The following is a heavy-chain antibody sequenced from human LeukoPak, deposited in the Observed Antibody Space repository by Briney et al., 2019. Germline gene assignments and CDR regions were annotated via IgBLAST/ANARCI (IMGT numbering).Heavy chain of an antibody. J-gene: IGHJ3*02. V-gene: IGHV3-30*02. Sequence: GGSLRLSCAASGFTFSSYGMHWVRQAPGKGLEWVAFIRYDGSNKYYADSVKGRFTISRDNAKNSLYLQMNSLRAEDTAVYYCARTGYSRGRDAFDIWGQGTMVTVSS. CDR2: IRYDGSNK. CDR1: GFTFSSYG. CDR3: ARTGYSRGRDAFDI. D-gene: IGHD6-19*01.